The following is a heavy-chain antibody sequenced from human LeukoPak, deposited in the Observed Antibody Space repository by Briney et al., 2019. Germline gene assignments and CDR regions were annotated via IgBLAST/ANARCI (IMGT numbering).Heavy chain of an antibody. CDR2: ISGSGGST. V-gene: IGHV3-23*01. CDR3: ENWERNYYGSGSYYKDWFDP. J-gene: IGHJ5*02. CDR1: GFTFSSYA. D-gene: IGHD3-10*01. Sequence: GGSLRLSCAASGFTFSSYAMSWVRQAPGKGLEWVSAISGSGGSTYYADSVKGRFTISRDNSKNTLYLQMNSLRAEDTAVYYCENWERNYYGSGSYYKDWFDPWGQGTLVTVSS.